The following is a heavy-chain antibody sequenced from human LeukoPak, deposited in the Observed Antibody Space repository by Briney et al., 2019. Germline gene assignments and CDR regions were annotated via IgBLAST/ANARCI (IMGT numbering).Heavy chain of an antibody. CDR3: ARGCGGDCYSAFDI. J-gene: IGHJ3*02. Sequence: PSETLSLTCTVSGGSISSGSYYWSWIRQPAGKGLEWIGRIYTSGSTNYNPSLKSRVTISVDTSKNQFSLKLSSVTAADTAVYYCARGCGGDCYSAFDIWGQGTMFTVSS. CDR2: IYTSGST. CDR1: GGSISSGSYY. D-gene: IGHD2-21*02. V-gene: IGHV4-61*02.